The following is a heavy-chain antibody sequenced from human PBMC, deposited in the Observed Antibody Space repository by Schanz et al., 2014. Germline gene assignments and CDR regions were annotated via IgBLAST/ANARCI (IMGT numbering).Heavy chain of an antibody. D-gene: IGHD3-9*01. V-gene: IGHV1-69*04. CDR1: GYTFTSHG. CDR3: ARVQDDILTGSEYYYGMDV. CDR2: IIPILGIA. Sequence: QVQLVQSGAEVKKPGASVKVSCKASGYTFTSHGISWVRQAPGQGLEWMGRIIPILGIANYAQKFQGRVTNTADKSTSTAYMDLSSLRPEDTAVYYCARVQDDILTGSEYYYGMDVWGQGTTVTVSS. J-gene: IGHJ6*02.